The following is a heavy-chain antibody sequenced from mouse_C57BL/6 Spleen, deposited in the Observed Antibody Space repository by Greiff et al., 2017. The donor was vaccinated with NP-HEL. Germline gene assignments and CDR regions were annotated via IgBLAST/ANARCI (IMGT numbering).Heavy chain of an antibody. Sequence: VQLQQPGAELVKPGASVKLSCKASGYTFTSYWMHWVKQRPGQGLEWIGMIHPNSGSTNYNEKFKSKATLTVDKSSSTAYMQLSSLTSEDSAVYYCARSEDYGGAWFAYWGQGTLVTVSA. CDR2: IHPNSGST. J-gene: IGHJ3*01. CDR1: GYTFTSYW. CDR3: ARSEDYGGAWFAY. V-gene: IGHV1-64*01. D-gene: IGHD2-4*01.